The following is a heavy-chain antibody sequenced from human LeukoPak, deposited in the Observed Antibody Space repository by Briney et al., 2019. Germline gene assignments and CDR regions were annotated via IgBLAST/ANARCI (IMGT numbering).Heavy chain of an antibody. V-gene: IGHV3-7*01. CDR1: GFTLNSYL. CDR2: IKKDGSEE. Sequence: GGSLRHSCAASGFTLNSYLMSWVRQAAGRGLEWVANIKKDGSEENYLDSVKGRFTVSRDNAKNSLYLQMNSLRGEDTAVYYCARSNPNRNALDLWGQGTMVTISS. J-gene: IGHJ3*01. CDR3: ARSNPNRNALDL. D-gene: IGHD1-14*01.